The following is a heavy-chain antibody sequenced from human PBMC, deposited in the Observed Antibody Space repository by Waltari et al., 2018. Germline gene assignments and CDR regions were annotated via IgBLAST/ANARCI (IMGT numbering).Heavy chain of an antibody. J-gene: IGHJ6*03. CDR1: GGSFRGYY. D-gene: IGHD2-2*01. Sequence: QVQLQQWGAGLLKPSETLSLTCAFYGGSFRGYYWSWIRPPPGEGLEWIGEINHIGSTNYNPSLKSRVTISVDTSKNQFSLKLSSVTAADTAVYYCARAGGYCSSTSCTNYYYYYMDVWGKGTTVTVSS. CDR3: ARAGGYCSSTSCTNYYYYYMDV. V-gene: IGHV4-34*01. CDR2: INHIGST.